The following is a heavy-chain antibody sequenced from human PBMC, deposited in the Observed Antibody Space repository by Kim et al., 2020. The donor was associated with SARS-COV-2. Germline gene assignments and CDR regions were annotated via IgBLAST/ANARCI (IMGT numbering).Heavy chain of an antibody. CDR3: ATPYCYGSGGFDY. J-gene: IGHJ4*02. V-gene: IGHV1-8*01. D-gene: IGHD3-10*01. Sequence: YAQEFQGRLTMTRNTYISAAYMALSSLRSEDTAVYYCATPYCYGSGGFDYWGQGTLVTVSS.